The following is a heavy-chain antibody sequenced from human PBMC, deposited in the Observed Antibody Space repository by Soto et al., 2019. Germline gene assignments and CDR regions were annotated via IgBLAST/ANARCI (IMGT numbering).Heavy chain of an antibody. CDR1: GYTFTSYG. CDR2: ISAYNGNT. V-gene: IGHV1-18*01. D-gene: IGHD6-19*01. Sequence: GASVKVSCKASGYTFTSYGISWVRQAPGQGLEWMGWISAYNGNTNYAQKLQGGVTMTTDTSTSTAYMELRSLRSDDTAVYYCARRVIAVAGRYAFDIWGQGTMVTVSS. CDR3: ARRVIAVAGRYAFDI. J-gene: IGHJ3*02.